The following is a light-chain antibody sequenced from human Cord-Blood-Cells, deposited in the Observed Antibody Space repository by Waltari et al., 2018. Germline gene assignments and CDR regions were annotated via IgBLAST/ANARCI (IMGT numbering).Light chain of an antibody. CDR1: QSISSY. Sequence: DIQMTQSPSSLSASVGDRVTITCRASQSISSYINWYQQKPGKAPKLLIYAASSLQSGVPSSFSGSGSGTDFTLTISSLQPEDFATYYCQQSYSTPFTFGPGTKVDIK. CDR3: QQSYSTPFT. V-gene: IGKV1-39*01. J-gene: IGKJ3*01. CDR2: AAS.